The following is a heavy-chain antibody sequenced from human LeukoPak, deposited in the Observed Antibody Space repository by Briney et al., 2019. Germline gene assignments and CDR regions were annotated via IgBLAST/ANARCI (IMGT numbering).Heavy chain of an antibody. V-gene: IGHV3-30-3*01. D-gene: IGHD3-22*01. Sequence: GGSLRLSCAASGFTFSSYAMHWVRQAPGKGLEWVAVISYDGSNEYYADSVKGRFTISRDNSKNTLYLQMNSLRAEDTAVYYCAKDHSSGYSAFDYWGQGTLVTVSS. J-gene: IGHJ4*02. CDR3: AKDHSSGYSAFDY. CDR1: GFTFSSYA. CDR2: ISYDGSNE.